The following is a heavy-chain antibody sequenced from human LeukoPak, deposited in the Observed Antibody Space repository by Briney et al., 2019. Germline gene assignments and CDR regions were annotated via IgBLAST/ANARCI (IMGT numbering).Heavy chain of an antibody. Sequence: SETLSLTCTVSGYSISSGYYWGWIRQPPGKGLEWIGSIYHSGSTYYNPSLESRVTISVDTSKNQFSLKLSSVTAADTAVYYCARGRVDSSGYWFDYWGQGTLVTVSS. V-gene: IGHV4-38-2*02. CDR1: GYSISSGYY. CDR3: ARGRVDSSGYWFDY. D-gene: IGHD3-22*01. J-gene: IGHJ4*02. CDR2: IYHSGST.